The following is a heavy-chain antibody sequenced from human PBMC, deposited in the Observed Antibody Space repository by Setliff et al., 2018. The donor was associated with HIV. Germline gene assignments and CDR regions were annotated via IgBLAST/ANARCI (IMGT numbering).Heavy chain of an antibody. CDR3: ARDVHWSGPYYYSYYYMDV. D-gene: IGHD3-3*01. CDR1: GDSFSSGNYY. CDR2: ISYSGST. J-gene: IGHJ6*03. V-gene: IGHV4-39*02. Sequence: PSETLSLTCTVSGDSFSSGNYYWGWIRQSPGKGLEWIGSISYSGSTYYNPSFKSRITMSVDTSTNQFSLNLSSLTAADTAVYYCARDVHWSGPYYYSYYYMDVWGTGTTVTVSS.